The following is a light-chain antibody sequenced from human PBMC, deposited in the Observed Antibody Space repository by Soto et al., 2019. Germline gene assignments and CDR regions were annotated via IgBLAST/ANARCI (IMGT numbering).Light chain of an antibody. CDR1: KSVSSSY. CDR3: QQYGSSPLT. J-gene: IGKJ4*01. CDR2: GAS. V-gene: IGKV3-20*01. Sequence: IVLTQSLGTLSLSPGERAILSCRASKSVSSSYLAWYQQKPGQAPRLLIYGASSRATGLPDKLSGIGTGIVFTFTIIRLEPEDFAVYYCQQYGSSPLTFSGGTKVDIK.